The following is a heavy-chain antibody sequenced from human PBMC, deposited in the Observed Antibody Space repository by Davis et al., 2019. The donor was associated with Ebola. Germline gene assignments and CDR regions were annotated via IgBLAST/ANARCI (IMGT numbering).Heavy chain of an antibody. J-gene: IGHJ6*02. CDR1: GGSFSSYY. Sequence: MPGGSLRLSCAVYGGSFSSYYWGWIRQPPGKGLEWIGSIYYSGSTYYNPSLKSRVTISVDTSKNQFSLKLSSVTAADTAVYYCARQGRLYYYYGMDVWGQGTTVTVSS. V-gene: IGHV4-39*01. CDR2: IYYSGST. CDR3: ARQGRLYYYYGMDV.